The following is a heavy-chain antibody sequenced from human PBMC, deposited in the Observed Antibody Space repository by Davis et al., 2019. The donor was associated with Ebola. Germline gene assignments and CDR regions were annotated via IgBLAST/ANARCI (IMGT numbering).Heavy chain of an antibody. CDR2: IKPDGSAI. D-gene: IGHD4-11*01. J-gene: IGHJ4*02. CDR3: TRDSGHYRLHY. CDR1: GFSFSTYW. Sequence: GESLKISCAASGFSFSTYWMNWVRQAPGKGLEWVATIKPDGSAIYYVDFVKGRFTISRDNTKNSLYLQMNSLRDEDTAVYYCTRDSGHYRLHYWGQGALVTVSS. V-gene: IGHV3-7*01.